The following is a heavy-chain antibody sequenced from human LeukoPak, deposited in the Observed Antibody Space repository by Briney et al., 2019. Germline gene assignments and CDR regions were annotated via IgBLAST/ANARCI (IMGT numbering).Heavy chain of an antibody. V-gene: IGHV3-23*01. CDR1: GFSFGSYG. Sequence: GGSLRLSCAASGFSFGSYGIHWVRQAPGKGLEWVSAISGSGGSTYYADSVKGRFTISRDNSKNTLYLQMNSLRAEDTAVYYCAKGDSSGWYPAFDYWGQGTLVTVSS. J-gene: IGHJ4*02. CDR2: ISGSGGST. CDR3: AKGDSSGWYPAFDY. D-gene: IGHD6-19*01.